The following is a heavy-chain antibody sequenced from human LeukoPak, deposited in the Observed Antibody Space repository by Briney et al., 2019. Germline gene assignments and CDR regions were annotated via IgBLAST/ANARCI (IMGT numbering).Heavy chain of an antibody. V-gene: IGHV3-66*01. CDR2: IYSGGST. J-gene: IGHJ4*02. CDR1: GFTVSSNY. CDR3: ARDSDYGDYSDY. Sequence: GGSLRLSCVASGFTVSSNYMSWVRQAPGKGLEWVSVIYSGGSTYYADSVKGRFTISRDNSKNTLYLQMNSLRAENTAVYYCARDSDYGDYSDYWGQGTLVTVSS. D-gene: IGHD4-17*01.